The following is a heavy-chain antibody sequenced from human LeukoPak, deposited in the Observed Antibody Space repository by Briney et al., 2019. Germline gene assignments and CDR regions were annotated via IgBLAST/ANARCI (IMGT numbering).Heavy chain of an antibody. CDR3: ARDLGITGTTAFDI. CDR2: ISSSGSTI. J-gene: IGHJ3*02. Sequence: PGGSLRLSCAASGFTFSDYYMSWIRQAPGKGLEWVSYISSSGSTIYYADSVKGRFTISRDNAKNSLHLQMNSLRAEDTAVYYCARDLGITGTTAFDIWGQGTTVTVSS. CDR1: GFTFSDYY. V-gene: IGHV3-11*01. D-gene: IGHD1-20*01.